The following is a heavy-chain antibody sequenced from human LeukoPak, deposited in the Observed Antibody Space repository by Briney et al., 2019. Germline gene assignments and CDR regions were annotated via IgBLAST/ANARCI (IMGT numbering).Heavy chain of an antibody. D-gene: IGHD2-15*01. CDR2: VYYSGDT. V-gene: IGHV4-61*01. J-gene: IGHJ4*02. CDR3: ARDTGFCSGGSCYHNYFDF. CDR1: GGSVSSGSYY. Sequence: SETLSLTCTVSGGSVSSGSYYWSWIRQPPGKGLERIGYVYYSGDTNYNPSLKSRVTISVDTSNNQFSLKLSSVTAADTAVYYCARDTGFCSGGSCYHNYFDFWGQGTLVTVSS.